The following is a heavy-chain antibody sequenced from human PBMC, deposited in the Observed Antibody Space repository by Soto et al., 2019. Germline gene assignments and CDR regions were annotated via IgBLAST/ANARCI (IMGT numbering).Heavy chain of an antibody. D-gene: IGHD2-8*01. Sequence: QVQLVQSEAEVKKPGASVKVSCKASGYSFTDYHIHWVRQAPGQGLEWLGRINPKSGGTSTAQKFQGWVPMTTDTSISTASMELTRLTSDDTAIYYCARGDSTDCSNGVCSFFYNHDMDVWGQGTTVTVSS. CDR2: INPKSGGT. J-gene: IGHJ6*02. V-gene: IGHV1-2*04. CDR3: ARGDSTDCSNGVCSFFYNHDMDV. CDR1: GYSFTDYH.